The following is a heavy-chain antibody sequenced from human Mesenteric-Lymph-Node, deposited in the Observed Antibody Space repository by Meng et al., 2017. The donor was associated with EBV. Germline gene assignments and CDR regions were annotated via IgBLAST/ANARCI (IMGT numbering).Heavy chain of an antibody. V-gene: IGHV1-46*01. CDR1: GYTLTSYY. CDR2: INASGGST. J-gene: IGHJ5*02. D-gene: IGHD5-24*01. Sequence: QVQLVQSGSEVKKPGASVKVSCKASGYTLTSYYIHWVRQSPGQELEWMGIINASGGSTNSAQKFQGRITMTRDTSTSTVYMELSSLRSEDTAVYYCARDEMATRQGLLPWGQGTLVTVSS. CDR3: ARDEMATRQGLLP.